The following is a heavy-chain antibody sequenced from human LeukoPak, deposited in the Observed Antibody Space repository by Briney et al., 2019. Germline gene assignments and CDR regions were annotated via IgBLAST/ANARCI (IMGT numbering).Heavy chain of an antibody. CDR2: IYTSGST. D-gene: IGHD3-22*01. J-gene: IGHJ4*02. V-gene: IGHV4-61*02. CDR1: GGSISSGSYY. CDR3: ARVMYYYDSSGYYGYYFDY. Sequence: PSQTLSLTXTVSGGSISSGSYYWSWIRQPAGEGLEWIGRIYTSGSTNYNPSLKSRVTISVDTSKNPSPLKLSSVTAADTAVYYCARVMYYYDSSGYYGYYFDYWGQGTLVTVSS.